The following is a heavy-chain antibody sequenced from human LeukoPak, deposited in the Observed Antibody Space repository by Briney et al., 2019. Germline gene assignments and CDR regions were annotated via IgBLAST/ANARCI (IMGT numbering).Heavy chain of an antibody. CDR3: ARVPAYCSSTSQCGEFDY. CDR2: IYYSGST. V-gene: IGHV4-31*03. CDR1: GGSISSGGYY. Sequence: SETLSLTCTVSGGSISSGGYYWSWIPQHPGKGLEWIGYIYYSGSTYYNPSLKSRVTISVDTSKNQFSLKLSSVTAADTAVYYCARVPAYCSSTSQCGEFDYWGQGTLVTVSS. J-gene: IGHJ4*02. D-gene: IGHD2-2*01.